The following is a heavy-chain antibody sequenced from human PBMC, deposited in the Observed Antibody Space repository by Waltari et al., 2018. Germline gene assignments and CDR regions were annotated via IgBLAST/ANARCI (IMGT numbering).Heavy chain of an antibody. CDR2: IHYSGSS. CDR1: CGSTSTSY. CDR3: ARADTSTSYFYYYMDV. V-gene: IGHV4-59*01. J-gene: IGHJ6*03. Sequence: QVQLQESGPGLVKPSETLSLTCTVPCGSTSTSYWSWVRQSPGKGLEWIGYIHYSGSSVYNPSLRSRVAISLDTPNNQFSLRLRSVTAADAAIYYCARADTSTSYFYYYMDVWGKGTTVTVSS. D-gene: IGHD1-26*01.